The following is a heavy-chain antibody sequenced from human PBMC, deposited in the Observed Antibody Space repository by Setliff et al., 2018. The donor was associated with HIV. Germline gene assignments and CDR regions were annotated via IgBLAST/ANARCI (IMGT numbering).Heavy chain of an antibody. D-gene: IGHD3-16*01. V-gene: IGHV4-31*03. CDR3: AKQSFYDYVWGTVWYFDV. J-gene: IGHJ2*01. CDR2: IHYNGST. CDR1: GGSVTNGGYF. Sequence: SLTCTVSGGSVTNGGYFWSWIRQHPGKGLEWIGYIHYNGSTHYKSSLKSRVTMSLDTPKNQFSLKRNSVTAADTAVYYCAKQSFYDYVWGTVWYFDVWGRGTLVTVSS.